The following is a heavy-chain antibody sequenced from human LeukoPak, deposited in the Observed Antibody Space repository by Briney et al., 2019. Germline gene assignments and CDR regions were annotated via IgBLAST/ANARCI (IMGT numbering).Heavy chain of an antibody. CDR2: IGNTET. CDR3: AKDGQAFNSNWDYFDS. J-gene: IGHJ4*02. CDR1: GFTFSTFA. V-gene: IGHV3-23*01. D-gene: IGHD7-27*01. Sequence: PGGSLRLSCAASGFTFSTFAMSWVRQAPGKGLEWVSSIGNTETYYADSVKGRFTISRDNSKNTIYLHMNNLRAEDTARYYCAKDGQAFNSNWDYFDSWGQGTLVIVSS.